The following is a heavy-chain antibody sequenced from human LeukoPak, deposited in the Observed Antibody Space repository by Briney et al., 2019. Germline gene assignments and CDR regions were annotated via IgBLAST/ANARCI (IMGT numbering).Heavy chain of an antibody. CDR2: VFYTGSI. D-gene: IGHD4-17*01. CDR3: ARRNTADASIDF. CDR1: GGSIRGHW. J-gene: IGHJ4*02. Sequence: SETLSLTCTVSGGSIRGHWWTWVRQPPGKGLEWIGDVFYTGSINYSPSLKSRLTLSLDTSRNLFSLGLRSVTAADTAIYYCARRNTADASIDFWGQGTLVSASS. V-gene: IGHV4-59*08.